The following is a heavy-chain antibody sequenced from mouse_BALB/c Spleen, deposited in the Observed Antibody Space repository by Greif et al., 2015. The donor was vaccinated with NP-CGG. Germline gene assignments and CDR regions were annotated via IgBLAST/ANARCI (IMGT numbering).Heavy chain of an antibody. V-gene: IGHV1-69*02. J-gene: IGHJ3*01. CDR1: GYTFTSYW. CDR2: IDPSDSYT. Sequence: QVQLQQSGAELVKPGASVKLSCKASGYTFTSYWMHWVKQRPGQGLEWIGEIDPSDSYTNYNQKFKGKATLTVDKSSSTAYMQLSSLTSEDSAVYYCARAGFAYWGQGTLVTVSA. CDR3: ARAGFAY.